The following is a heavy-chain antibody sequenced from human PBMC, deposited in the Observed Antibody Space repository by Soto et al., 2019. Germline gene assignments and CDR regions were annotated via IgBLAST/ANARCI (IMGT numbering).Heavy chain of an antibody. J-gene: IGHJ6*02. CDR3: ARDRIITFGGVIDFYGLDV. D-gene: IGHD3-16*02. CDR2: IYSGGST. Sequence: GGSLRLSCAASGFTVSTNYMTWVRQAPGKGLEWVSVIYSGGSTYYADSVKGRFTISRDNSKNTLYLQMNSLRAEDTAVYYCARDRIITFGGVIDFYGLDVWGQGTTVTVSS. V-gene: IGHV3-53*01. CDR1: GFTVSTNY.